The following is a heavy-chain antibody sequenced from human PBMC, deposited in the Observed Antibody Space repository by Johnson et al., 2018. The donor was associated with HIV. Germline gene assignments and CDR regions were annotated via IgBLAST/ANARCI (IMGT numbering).Heavy chain of an antibody. V-gene: IGHV3-7*01. CDR1: GFSLSNYW. D-gene: IGHD3-10*01. Sequence: VQLVESGGGLVQTGGSLRLSCAASGFSLSNYWMSWVRQAPGKGLEWVANIKQDGSEKYYVDSVKGRFTVSRDNAKNSLYLQMNSLRVEDTAVYYCARAPGFSRAFDIWGQGTMVTVSS. CDR3: ARAPGFSRAFDI. J-gene: IGHJ3*02. CDR2: IKQDGSEK.